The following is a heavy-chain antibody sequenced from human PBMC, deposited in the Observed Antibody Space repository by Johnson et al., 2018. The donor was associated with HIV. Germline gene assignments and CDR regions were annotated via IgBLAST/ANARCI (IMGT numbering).Heavy chain of an antibody. V-gene: IGHV3-30*04. CDR3: ARGGRVIVGTEGAFDI. CDR2: ISYDGSNK. D-gene: IGHD1-26*01. J-gene: IGHJ3*02. CDR1: GFTFSSYA. Sequence: QVQLVESGGGVVQPGRSLRLSCVASGFTFSSYAIHWVRQAPGKGLEWVAIISYDGSNKYYADSVKGRFTISRDNSKNTLYLQMNSLRPEDTAVYYCARGGRVIVGTEGAFDIWGQGTMVTVSS.